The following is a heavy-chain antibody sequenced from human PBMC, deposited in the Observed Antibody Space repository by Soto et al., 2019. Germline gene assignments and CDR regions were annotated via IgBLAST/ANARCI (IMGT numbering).Heavy chain of an antibody. Sequence: SETLSLTCSFSGDSVTSHYLTWIRQSPEKGLEWIGYMHYTGFSHYNPSLKSRLTISVDKSKNQFSLHLTSVTAADTAMYYCARVRPPSSTRPAAVLYYFDYWGQGTLVTVSS. J-gene: IGHJ4*02. CDR2: MHYTGFS. CDR1: GDSVTSHY. CDR3: ARVRPPSSTRPAAVLYYFDY. V-gene: IGHV4-59*02. D-gene: IGHD2-2*01.